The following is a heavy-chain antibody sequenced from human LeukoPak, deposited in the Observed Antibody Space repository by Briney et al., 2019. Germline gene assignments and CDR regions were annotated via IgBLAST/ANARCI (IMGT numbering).Heavy chain of an antibody. Sequence: SETLSLTCTVSGGSISSSISSHCWGWVRQPPGRGLEWIGSICYSGNTYYNPSVRSRVTMSVDTSKNQFSLKLSSVTAADTAVYYCARRGEGGGDPANAFDIWGQGTMVTVSS. CDR1: GGSISSSISSHC. J-gene: IGHJ3*02. CDR3: ARRGEGGGDPANAFDI. D-gene: IGHD2-21*02. V-gene: IGHV4-39*01. CDR2: ICYSGNT.